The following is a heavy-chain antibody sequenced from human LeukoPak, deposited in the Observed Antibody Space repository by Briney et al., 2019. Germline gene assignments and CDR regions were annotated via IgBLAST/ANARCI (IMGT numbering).Heavy chain of an antibody. CDR1: GFTFSSYG. CDR2: IRYDGSNK. Sequence: GGSLRLSCAASGFTFSSYGMHWVRQAPGKGLEWVAFIRYDGSNKYYADSVKGRFTISRDNAKNSLYLQMNSLRAEDTAVYYCARGVSDYWGQGTLVTVSS. CDR3: ARGVSDY. V-gene: IGHV3-30*02. J-gene: IGHJ4*02. D-gene: IGHD3-10*01.